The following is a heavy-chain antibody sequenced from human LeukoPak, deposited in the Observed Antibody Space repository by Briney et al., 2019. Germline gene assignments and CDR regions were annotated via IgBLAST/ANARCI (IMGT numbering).Heavy chain of an antibody. D-gene: IGHD3-9*01. J-gene: IGHJ3*02. CDR2: INHSGST. V-gene: IGHV4-34*01. CDR1: GGSFSGYY. Sequence: SETLSLTCAVYGGSFSGYYWSWIRQPPGKGLEWIGEINHSGSTNYNPSLKSRVTISVDTSKNQFSLTLSSVTAADTAVYYCARAYDILTGYYPDAFDIWGQGTMVTVSS. CDR3: ARAYDILTGYYPDAFDI.